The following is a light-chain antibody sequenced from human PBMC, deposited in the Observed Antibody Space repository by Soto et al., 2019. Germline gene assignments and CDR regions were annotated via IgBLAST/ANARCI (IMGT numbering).Light chain of an antibody. J-gene: IGLJ1*01. CDR2: RNN. V-gene: IGLV1-47*01. Sequence: QSVLTQPPSASGTPGQRVTISCSGSSSNIGGYYVSWYQQLPGTAPKVLIYRNNQRPSGVPDRFSGSKSGTSASLSISGLRSDDEAHYYCAAWDDSLSGYVFGTAFKFTVL. CDR1: SSNIGGYY. CDR3: AAWDDSLSGYV.